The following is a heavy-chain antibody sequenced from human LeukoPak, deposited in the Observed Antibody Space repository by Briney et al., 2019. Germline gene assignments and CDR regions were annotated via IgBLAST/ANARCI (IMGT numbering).Heavy chain of an antibody. V-gene: IGHV1-46*01. CDR2: INPSGGST. D-gene: IGHD4-17*01. CDR3: ARAVPPTDYYYMDV. Sequence: ASVKVSCKASGYTFTSYYMHWVRQAPGQGLGWMGIINPSGGSTSYAQKFQGRVTITADESTSTAYMELSSLRSEDTAVYYCARAVPPTDYYYMDVWGKGTTVTVSS. CDR1: GYTFTSYY. J-gene: IGHJ6*03.